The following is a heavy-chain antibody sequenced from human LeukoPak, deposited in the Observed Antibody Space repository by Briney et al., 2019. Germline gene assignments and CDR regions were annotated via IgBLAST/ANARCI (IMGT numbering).Heavy chain of an antibody. CDR2: ITAGGGT. Sequence: GGSLRLSCAASGLTFSNYAMTWVRQAPGKGLEWVSSITAGGGTSYSDSVKGRFTVYRDNSKNTLYLQMNSLRAGDTALYYCAKDPNGDYVGAFDSWGQGTMVTVSS. D-gene: IGHD4-17*01. CDR1: GLTFSNYA. CDR3: AKDPNGDYVGAFDS. V-gene: IGHV3-23*01. J-gene: IGHJ3*01.